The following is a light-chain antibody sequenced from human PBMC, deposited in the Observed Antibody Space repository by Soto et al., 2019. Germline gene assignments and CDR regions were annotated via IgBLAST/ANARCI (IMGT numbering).Light chain of an antibody. CDR2: AAS. Sequence: EIVLTQSPGTRSFSRGGRATLSCRASQSVSSNLAWHQQKPGQAPRLLIYAASTRATGIPARFSGSGSGTEFTLTISSLQSEDFAVYYCQQYNDWPQTFGQGTKVDIK. J-gene: IGKJ1*01. CDR1: QSVSSN. CDR3: QQYNDWPQT. V-gene: IGKV3-15*01.